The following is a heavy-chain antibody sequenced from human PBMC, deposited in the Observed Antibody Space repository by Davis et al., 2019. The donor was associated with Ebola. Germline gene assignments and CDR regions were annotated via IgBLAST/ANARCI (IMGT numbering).Heavy chain of an antibody. CDR1: GGSISSYY. CDR3: AREGYCSSTSCGNWFDP. Sequence: PGGSLRLSCTVSGGSISSYYWSWIRQPPGKGLEWIGYIYYSGNTNYNPSLKSRVTISVDTSKNQFSLKLSSVTAADTAVYYCAREGYCSSTSCGNWFDPWGQGILVTVSS. CDR2: IYYSGNT. V-gene: IGHV4-59*01. D-gene: IGHD2-2*01. J-gene: IGHJ5*02.